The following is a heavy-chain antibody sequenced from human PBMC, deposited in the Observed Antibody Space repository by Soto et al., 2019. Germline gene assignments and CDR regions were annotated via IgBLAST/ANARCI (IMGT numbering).Heavy chain of an antibody. CDR2: TDWDDDK. Sequence: SGPTLVNPTQTLTLTCTFSGFSLTTSGMCVSWIRQPPGKALEWLARTDWDDDKYYRASLKTRLTISKDTSKNQVVLTMTNMDPVDTATYYCARIRNNYDRRGYYYDYWGQGTLVTVSS. V-gene: IGHV2-70*11. CDR1: GFSLTTSGMC. CDR3: ARIRNNYDRRGYYYDY. D-gene: IGHD3-22*01. J-gene: IGHJ4*02.